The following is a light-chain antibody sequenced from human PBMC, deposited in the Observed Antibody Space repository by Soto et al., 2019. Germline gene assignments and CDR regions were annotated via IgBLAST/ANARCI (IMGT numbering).Light chain of an antibody. CDR3: QQFGSSPFA. J-gene: IGKJ4*01. CDR2: RTS. Sequence: EVVLTQSPGTLSLSPGERATLSCRASQSVTRSYLAWYQQKSGQAPRLLIYRTSSRATGIPDRFSGSGSGTDFTLTIRRLEPEDFAVYYRQQFGSSPFAFGGGTKVEIK. V-gene: IGKV3-20*01. CDR1: QSVTRSY.